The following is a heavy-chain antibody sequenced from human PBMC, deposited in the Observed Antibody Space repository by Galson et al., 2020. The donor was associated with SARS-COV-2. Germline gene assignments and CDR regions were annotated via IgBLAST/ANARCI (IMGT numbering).Heavy chain of an antibody. CDR1: GYIFTSYG. V-gene: IGHV1-18*01. D-gene: IGHD6-19*01. Sequence: SVNVSCKASGYIFTSYGISWVRKAPGQGPAWMGWISANNGNTNYAHKLQGRVTMTTDTSTSTAYMELRSLRSDDTAVYYCARGLGSSGWYGGNWFDPWGQGTLVTVSS. CDR3: ARGLGSSGWYGGNWFDP. J-gene: IGHJ5*02. CDR2: ISANNGNT.